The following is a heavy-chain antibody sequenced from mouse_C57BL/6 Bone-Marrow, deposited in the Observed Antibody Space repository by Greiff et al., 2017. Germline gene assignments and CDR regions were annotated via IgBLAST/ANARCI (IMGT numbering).Heavy chain of an antibody. CDR2: IWGYGST. J-gene: IGHJ4*01. Sequence: QVQLKAPGPGLVAPSQSLYLPCTVSGFSFTSSGVRLVRQPPGQGLELLGVIWGYGSTKYPSALISRRSNSKDNAKSQVFLKLNSMQTEDTATYYCAKEGYYGSSYGAMDYWGQGTSVTVSS. D-gene: IGHD1-1*01. CDR3: AKEGYYGSSYGAMDY. CDR1: GFSFTSSG. V-gene: IGHV2-3*01.